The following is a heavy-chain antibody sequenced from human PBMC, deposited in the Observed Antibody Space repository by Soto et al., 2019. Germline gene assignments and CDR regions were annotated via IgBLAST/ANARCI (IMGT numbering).Heavy chain of an antibody. CDR1: GGSISSYY. Sequence: SETLSLTCTVSGGSISSYYWSWIRQPPGKGLEWIGYIYYSGSTNYNPSLKSRVTISVDTSKNQFSLKLSSVTAADTAVYYCATTTVTTQTYDYWGQGTLVTVSS. CDR3: ATTTVTTQTYDY. J-gene: IGHJ4*02. D-gene: IGHD4-17*01. CDR2: IYYSGST. V-gene: IGHV4-59*08.